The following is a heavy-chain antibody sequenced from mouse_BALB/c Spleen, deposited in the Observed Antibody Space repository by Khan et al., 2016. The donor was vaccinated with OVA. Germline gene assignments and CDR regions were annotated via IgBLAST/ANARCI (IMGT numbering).Heavy chain of an antibody. J-gene: IGHJ4*01. D-gene: IGHD2-14*01. CDR3: ARSLYYSYGYALDC. CDR1: GYSITGDYA. Sequence: VQLQESGPGLVKPSQSLSLTCTVTGYSITGDYARNWIRQFPGNKLECMGYIPSTGSTSYNPSLKSRTSITRDTSKNPFFLQLKSVTTEETATYYGARSLYYSYGYALDCWGRGTSVTVSS. V-gene: IGHV3-2*02. CDR2: IPSTGST.